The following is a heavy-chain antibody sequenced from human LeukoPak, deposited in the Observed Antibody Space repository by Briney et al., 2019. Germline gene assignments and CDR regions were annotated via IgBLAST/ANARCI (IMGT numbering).Heavy chain of an antibody. Sequence: PGGSLRLSCAASGFTFSNAWMSWVRQAPGKGLEWVGRIRSQSNGGTTDYAAPVKGRFTISRDDSKNTLYLQMNSLKTEDTAVYYCTTWTGEVVVTNWGQGTLVTVSS. J-gene: IGHJ4*02. D-gene: IGHD2-2*01. CDR3: TTWTGEVVVTN. CDR2: IRSQSNGGTT. V-gene: IGHV3-15*01. CDR1: GFTFSNAW.